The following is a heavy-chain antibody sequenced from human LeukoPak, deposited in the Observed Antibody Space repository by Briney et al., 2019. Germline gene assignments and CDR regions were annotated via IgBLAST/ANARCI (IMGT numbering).Heavy chain of an antibody. D-gene: IGHD3-16*01. J-gene: IGHJ4*02. Sequence: SETLSLTCAVYGGSFSGYYWSWIRQPPGKGLEWIGEINHSGSTYYNPSLKSRVTISVDTSKNQFSLKLSSVTAADTAVYYCARHGGRYAGLSYFDYWGQGTLVTVSS. CDR2: INHSGST. CDR1: GGSFSGYY. V-gene: IGHV4-34*01. CDR3: ARHGGRYAGLSYFDY.